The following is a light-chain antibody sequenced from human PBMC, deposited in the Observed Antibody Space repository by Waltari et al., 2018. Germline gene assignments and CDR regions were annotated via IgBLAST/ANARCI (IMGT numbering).Light chain of an antibody. CDR2: DTS. V-gene: IGKV1-12*01. J-gene: IGKJ3*01. CDR1: QDISSR. Sequence: DIQMTQSPSSVSASVGDRVTVTCRASQDISSRLAWYQQQPGKAPRLLIYDTSTLQSGGPSRFSGSGSGTDFTRTISSLQPEDSATYSCQQGGSFPFTFGPGTKVNI. CDR3: QQGGSFPFT.